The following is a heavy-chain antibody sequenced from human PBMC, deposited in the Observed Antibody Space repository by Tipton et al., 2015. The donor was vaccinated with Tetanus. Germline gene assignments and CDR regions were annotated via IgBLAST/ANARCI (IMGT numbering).Heavy chain of an antibody. D-gene: IGHD6-19*01. CDR2: IYYSGST. Sequence: TLSLTCTVSGGSISSGGYYWSWIRQYPGKGLEWIGYIYYSGSTYYNPSLKSRVTLSVDTSKNQFSLKLSAVTAADTAVYYCARIGWPQQNKPAFDLWGQGTMVTVSP. CDR3: ARIGWPQQNKPAFDL. V-gene: IGHV4-31*03. J-gene: IGHJ3*01. CDR1: GGSISSGGYY.